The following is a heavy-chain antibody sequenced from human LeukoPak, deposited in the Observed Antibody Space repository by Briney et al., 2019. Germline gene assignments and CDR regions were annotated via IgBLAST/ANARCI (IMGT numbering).Heavy chain of an antibody. CDR1: GGSFSGYY. CDR2: INHSGST. Sequence: SETLSLTCAVYGGSFSGYYWSWIRQPPGKGLEWIGEINHSGSTNYNPSLKSRVTISVDTSKNQFSLKLSSVTAADTAVYYCARGRGKLRQVDHYYDSSDLDYWGQGTLVTVSS. J-gene: IGHJ4*02. CDR3: ARGRGKLRQVDHYYDSSDLDY. D-gene: IGHD3-22*01. V-gene: IGHV4-34*01.